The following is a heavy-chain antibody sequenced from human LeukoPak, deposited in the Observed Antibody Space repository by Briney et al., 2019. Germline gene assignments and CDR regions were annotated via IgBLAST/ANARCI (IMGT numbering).Heavy chain of an antibody. CDR3: AKDTTGGATLPDY. V-gene: IGHV3-33*06. D-gene: IGHD1-26*01. CDR2: IWYDGSNK. CDR1: GFTFSSYG. Sequence: GGSLRLSCAASGFTFSSYGMHWVRQAPGKGLEWVAVIWYDGSNKYYADSVKGRFTISRDNSKNTLYLQMNSLRAEDTAVYYCAKDTTGGATLPDYWGQGTLVTVSS. J-gene: IGHJ4*02.